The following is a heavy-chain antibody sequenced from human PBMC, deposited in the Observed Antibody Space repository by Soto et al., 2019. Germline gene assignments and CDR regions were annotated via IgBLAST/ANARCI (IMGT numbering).Heavy chain of an antibody. D-gene: IGHD1-26*01. Sequence: PSQTLTLTCAISGDSVSSNSAAWNWIRQSPSRGLEWLGRAYYRSKWYIEYAVSVQSRIIINVDTSKNEFSLQLTSVTPEDTAVDYCARGWDLNYWGLGTLVTVSS. J-gene: IGHJ4*02. CDR3: ARGWDLNY. CDR2: AYYRSKWYI. V-gene: IGHV6-1*01. CDR1: GDSVSSNSAA.